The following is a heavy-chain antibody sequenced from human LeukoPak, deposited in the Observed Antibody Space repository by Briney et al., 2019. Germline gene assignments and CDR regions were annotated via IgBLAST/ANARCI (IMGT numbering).Heavy chain of an antibody. CDR3: AREMGIVVVTANDY. D-gene: IGHD2-21*02. CDR2: INPTSGGT. Sequence: ASLKVSCTASGYTFTGYNMHWVRQAPRQGVERMGWINPTSGGTNYAQKFQGRVTMTRDTSISTAYMGLRRLRSDDTAVYYCAREMGIVVVTANDYWGQGTLVTVSS. J-gene: IGHJ4*02. V-gene: IGHV1-2*02. CDR1: GYTFTGYN.